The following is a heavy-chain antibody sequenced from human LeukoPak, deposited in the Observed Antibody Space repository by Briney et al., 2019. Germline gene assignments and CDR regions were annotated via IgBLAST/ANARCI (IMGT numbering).Heavy chain of an antibody. CDR2: ITDGGAT. CDR3: AKAGVVTRHWFDP. Sequence: GGSLRLSCATSGFTFNSYDMNWVRQAPGKGLEWVSAITDGGATHYADSVRGRFTISRVNSRNTLYLQMNSLRAEDTAVYYCAKAGVVTRHWFDPWGQGTPVTVSS. V-gene: IGHV3-23*01. CDR1: GFTFNSYD. J-gene: IGHJ5*02. D-gene: IGHD2-21*02.